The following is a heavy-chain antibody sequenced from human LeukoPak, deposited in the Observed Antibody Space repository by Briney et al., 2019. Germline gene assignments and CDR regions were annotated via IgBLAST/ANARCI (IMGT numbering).Heavy chain of an antibody. V-gene: IGHV3-11*05. CDR2: ISSSSSYT. J-gene: IGHJ6*02. Sequence: GVSLRLSCAASGFTFNDYYRSWLRQAPGKGREWVSYISSSSSYTNYADSVKGRFTISRDNAKNSLYLQMNRLRAEDTAVYYCARDVKYYYDSSGYLPWDYYGMDVWGQGTTVTVSS. CDR3: ARDVKYYYDSSGYLPWDYYGMDV. D-gene: IGHD3-22*01. CDR1: GFTFNDYY.